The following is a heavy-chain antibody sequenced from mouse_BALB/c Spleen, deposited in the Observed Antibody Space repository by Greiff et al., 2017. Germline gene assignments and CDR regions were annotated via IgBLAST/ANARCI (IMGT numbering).Heavy chain of an antibody. CDR3: ARHRRLRTDAMDY. CDR1: GFSLTSYG. CDR2: IWSDGST. D-gene: IGHD2-4*01. J-gene: IGHJ4*01. Sequence: VQQVESGPDLVAPSQSLSITCTVSGFSLTSYGVHWVRQPPGKGLEWLVVIWSDGSTTYNSALKSRLSISKDNSKSQVFLKMNSLQTDDTAMYYCARHRRLRTDAMDYWGQGTSVTVSS. V-gene: IGHV2-6-2*01.